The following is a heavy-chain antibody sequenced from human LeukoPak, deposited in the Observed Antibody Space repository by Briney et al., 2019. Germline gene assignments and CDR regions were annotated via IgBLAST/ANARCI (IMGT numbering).Heavy chain of an antibody. D-gene: IGHD3-9*01. CDR3: ARVSSFDWLYYFDY. Sequence: GASVKVSFKASGYSLTGYYIHWVRQAPGQGLECMGWINPNSGDTNYAQKFQGRVTMTRDTSISTAYMELSRLRSDDTAIYYCARVSSFDWLYYFDYWGQGTLVTVSS. CDR2: INPNSGDT. V-gene: IGHV1-2*02. CDR1: GYSLTGYY. J-gene: IGHJ4*02.